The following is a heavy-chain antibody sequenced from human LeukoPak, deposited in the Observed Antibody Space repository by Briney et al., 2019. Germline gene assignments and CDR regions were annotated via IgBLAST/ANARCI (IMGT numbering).Heavy chain of an antibody. CDR2: IHHSGST. CDR3: ARRDYGMDV. CDR1: GGSISSGGYS. Sequence: SETLSLTCAVPGGSISSGGYSWSWIRQPPGKGLEWIGYIHHSGSTYYNPSLKSRVTILVDRSKNQFSLNLTSVTAADTAIYYCARRDYGMDVWGKGTTVTVSS. J-gene: IGHJ6*04. V-gene: IGHV4-30-2*01.